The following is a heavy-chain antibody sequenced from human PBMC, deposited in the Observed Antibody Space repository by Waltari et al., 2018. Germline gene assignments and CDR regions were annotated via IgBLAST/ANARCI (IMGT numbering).Heavy chain of an antibody. CDR3: AKAIPFDY. CDR2: INSGGST. CDR1: GFTVSSNY. V-gene: IGHV3-66*02. Sequence: EVQLVESGGGLVQPGGSLRLSCAASGFTVSSNYMSWVRQAPGKELEGVSVINSGGSTYYADSVKGRFTISRDNYKNTLYLQMNSLRAEDTAVYYCAKAIPFDYWGQGTLVTVSS. J-gene: IGHJ4*02. D-gene: IGHD2-2*01.